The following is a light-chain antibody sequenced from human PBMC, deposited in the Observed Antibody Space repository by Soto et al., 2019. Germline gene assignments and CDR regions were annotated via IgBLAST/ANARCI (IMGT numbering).Light chain of an antibody. V-gene: IGKV3-11*01. CDR1: QTVNSY. CDR3: QQRLNWPLT. J-gene: IGKJ5*01. Sequence: EIVLTQSPATLSLSPGERATLSCRASQTVNSYLAWYQQKPGQAPRLLIYDASNRATGIPARFSGSGSGTDFTLTISSLEPEDFAVYYCQQRLNWPLTFGQGTRLENK. CDR2: DAS.